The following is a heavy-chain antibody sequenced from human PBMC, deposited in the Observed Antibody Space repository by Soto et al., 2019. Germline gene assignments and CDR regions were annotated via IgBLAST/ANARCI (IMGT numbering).Heavy chain of an antibody. CDR3: AGDGPRGDGYNPPTYYFDY. Sequence: QVQLVQSGAEVKKPGASVKVSCKASGYTFTSYYMHWVRQAPGQGLEWMGIINPSGGSTSDAQKFQGRVTMTRDTSTSTVYMELSSLRSEDTAVYYCAGDGPRGDGYNPPTYYFDYWGQGTLVTVSS. CDR2: INPSGGST. D-gene: IGHD5-12*01. CDR1: GYTFTSYY. V-gene: IGHV1-46*01. J-gene: IGHJ4*02.